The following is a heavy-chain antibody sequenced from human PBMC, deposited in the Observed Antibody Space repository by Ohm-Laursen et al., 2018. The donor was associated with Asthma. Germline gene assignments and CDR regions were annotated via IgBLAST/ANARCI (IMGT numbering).Heavy chain of an antibody. CDR3: AIGEDDIGDSGWFEH. J-gene: IGHJ5*02. CDR2: ISGNGGRT. D-gene: IGHD2-21*02. V-gene: IGHV3-23*01. CDR1: GFTFSDFN. Sequence: SLRLSCAASGFTFSDFNMHWVRQAPGKGLEWVSDISGNGGRTKYADFVTGRFTISRDNSKNTLYLQMNSLRAEDTALYYCAIGEDDIGDSGWFEHWGQGTLVTVSS.